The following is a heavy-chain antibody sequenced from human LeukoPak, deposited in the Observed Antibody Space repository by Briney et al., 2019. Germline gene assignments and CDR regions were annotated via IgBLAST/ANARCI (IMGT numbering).Heavy chain of an antibody. D-gene: IGHD6-13*01. Sequence: PSETLSLTCTVSGGSISSYYWTWIRRPPGKGLEWIGHIYYSGGTNYNPTLWSRVTMSVDTSKNQFSLKLSSVTAADTAVYYCARRAAAVGTYYMDVWGKGTTVTVSS. CDR3: ARRAAAVGTYYMDV. V-gene: IGHV4-59*01. J-gene: IGHJ6*03. CDR2: IYYSGGT. CDR1: GGSISSYY.